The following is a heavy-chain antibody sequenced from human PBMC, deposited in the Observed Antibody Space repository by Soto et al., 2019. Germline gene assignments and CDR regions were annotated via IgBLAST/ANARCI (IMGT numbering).Heavy chain of an antibody. J-gene: IGHJ6*02. V-gene: IGHV4-34*01. CDR2: INHRGST. Sequence: PSETLSLTCAFYRGSFSGYYWSLNRPPPGKGLEWIGEINHRGSTNYNPSLKSRVTISVDTSKNQFSLKLSSVTAADTAVYYCARGPGHSYYYYGMDVWGQGTTVTVSS. CDR1: RGSFSGYY. CDR3: ARGPGHSYYYYGMDV.